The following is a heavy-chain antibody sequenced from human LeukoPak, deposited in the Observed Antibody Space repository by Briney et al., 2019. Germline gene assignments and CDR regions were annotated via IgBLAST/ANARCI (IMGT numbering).Heavy chain of an antibody. D-gene: IGHD6-19*01. V-gene: IGHV4-59*08. CDR1: GGSINIYY. CDR3: ARRGSVAPGGYYFDY. J-gene: IGHJ4*02. Sequence: SETLSLTCTVSGGSINIYYWSWIRQPPGKGLEWIGYIYYSGSTNYNPSLKSRVTISVDTSKNQFSLKLSSVTAADTAVYYCARRGSVAPGGYYFDYWGQGTLVTVSS. CDR2: IYYSGST.